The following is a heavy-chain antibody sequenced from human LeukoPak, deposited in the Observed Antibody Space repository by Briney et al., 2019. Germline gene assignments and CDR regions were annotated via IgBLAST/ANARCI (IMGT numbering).Heavy chain of an antibody. Sequence: ASVKVSCKASGYTFTGYYMHWVRQAPGQGLEWRGWINPNSGGTNYAQKFQGRVTMTRDTSISTAYMELSGLRSDDTAVYYCARGPHWDPHFDYWGQGTLVTVSS. CDR2: INPNSGGT. D-gene: IGHD7-27*01. CDR1: GYTFTGYY. CDR3: ARGPHWDPHFDY. V-gene: IGHV1-2*02. J-gene: IGHJ4*02.